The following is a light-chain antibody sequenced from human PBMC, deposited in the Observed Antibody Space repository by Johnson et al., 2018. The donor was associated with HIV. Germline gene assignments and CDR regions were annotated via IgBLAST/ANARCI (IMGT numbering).Light chain of an antibody. V-gene: IGLV1-51*01. CDR1: SSNIGNNY. CDR2: DNN. Sequence: QSVLTQPPSVSAAPGQKVTISCSGSSSNIGNNYVSWYQQLPGTAPKLLIYDNNKRPSGIPDRFSGSQSGTSATLGITGLPTGDEADYYCGTWDSSLSALYVFGTGTKVTVL. J-gene: IGLJ1*01. CDR3: GTWDSSLSALYV.